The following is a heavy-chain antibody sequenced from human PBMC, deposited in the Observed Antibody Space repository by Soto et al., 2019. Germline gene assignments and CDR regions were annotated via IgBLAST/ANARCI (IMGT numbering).Heavy chain of an antibody. CDR1: GGTFSSYT. CDR2: IIPILGIA. J-gene: IGHJ4*02. D-gene: IGHD1-1*01. V-gene: IGHV1-69*08. CDR3: ARDQGGGTY. Sequence: QVQLVQSGAEVKKPGSSVKVSCKASGGTFSSYTISWVRQAPGQGLEWMGRIIPILGIANYAQKFQGRVTITADKATSTAYMELSSVRSEDTAVYYCARDQGGGTYWGQGTLVTVSS.